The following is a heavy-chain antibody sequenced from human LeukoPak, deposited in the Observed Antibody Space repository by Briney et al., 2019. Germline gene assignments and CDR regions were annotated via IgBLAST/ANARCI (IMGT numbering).Heavy chain of an antibody. V-gene: IGHV3-23*01. CDR2: IINSSAIT. J-gene: IGHJ4*02. Sequence: PGGSLRLSSAASGLTFSSYAMTWVRQAPGKGLEWVSTIINSSAITHYADSVKGRFTISRDTTKKTLDLQMNSLRAEGTAAYYFAIVVLGADGGIDYWGQGTLVTAS. CDR3: AIVVLGADGGIDY. D-gene: IGHD3-16*01. CDR1: GLTFSSYA.